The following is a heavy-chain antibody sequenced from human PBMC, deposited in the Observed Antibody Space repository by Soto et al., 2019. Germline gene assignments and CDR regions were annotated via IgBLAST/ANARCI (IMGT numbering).Heavy chain of an antibody. CDR3: ASHDYYDSSGYYRDHYFDY. CDR2: IIPIFGTA. CDR1: GGTFSSYA. D-gene: IGHD3-22*01. Sequence: QVQLVQSGAEVKKPGSSVKVSCKASGGTFSSYAISWVRQAPGQGLEWMGGIIPIFGTANYAQKFQGIVTITADESTSTAYMELSSLRSEDTAVYYCASHDYYDSSGYYRDHYFDYWGQGTLVTVSS. V-gene: IGHV1-69*01. J-gene: IGHJ4*02.